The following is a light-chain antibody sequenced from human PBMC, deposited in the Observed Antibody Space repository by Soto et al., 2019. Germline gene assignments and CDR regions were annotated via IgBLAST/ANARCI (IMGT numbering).Light chain of an antibody. CDR2: EVN. Sequence: QSALTQPPSASGSPGQSVTISCTGTSSDVGGYNYVSWYQQHPGKAPKLMIYEVNKRPSGVPDRFSGSKSGNTASLTVSGLQAEDEADYYCSSYSGSNILVFGGGTKVTVL. CDR3: SSYSGSNILV. V-gene: IGLV2-8*01. J-gene: IGLJ2*01. CDR1: SSDVGGYNY.